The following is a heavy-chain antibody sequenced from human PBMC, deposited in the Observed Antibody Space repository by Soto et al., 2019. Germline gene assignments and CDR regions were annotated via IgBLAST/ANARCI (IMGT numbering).Heavy chain of an antibody. V-gene: IGHV3-30*18. CDR1: GFTFSSYG. CDR3: AKLYHRNLRSSWYGDYGMDV. CDR2: ISYDGSNK. J-gene: IGHJ6*02. Sequence: QVQLVESGGGVVQPGRSLRLSCAASGFTFSSYGMHWVRQAPGKGLEWVAVISYDGSNKYYADSVKGRFTISRDNSKNTLYRQMNSLRAEDTAVYYCAKLYHRNLRSSWYGDYGMDVWGQGTTVTASS. D-gene: IGHD6-13*01.